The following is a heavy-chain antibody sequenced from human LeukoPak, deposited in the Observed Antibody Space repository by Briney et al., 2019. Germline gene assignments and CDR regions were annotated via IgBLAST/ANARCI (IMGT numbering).Heavy chain of an antibody. J-gene: IGHJ3*02. Sequence: GASVKVSFKAAGYTFTIYYMHWVRQAPGQGMEWMGTINPSGGSTSYAQKFQGRVTMTRDTSTSTVYMELSSLRSEDTAVYYCARGGRGEGTGTTRVAFDIWGQGTMVTVSS. D-gene: IGHD1-1*01. CDR3: ARGGRGEGTGTTRVAFDI. V-gene: IGHV1-46*01. CDR1: GYTFTIYY. CDR2: INPSGGST.